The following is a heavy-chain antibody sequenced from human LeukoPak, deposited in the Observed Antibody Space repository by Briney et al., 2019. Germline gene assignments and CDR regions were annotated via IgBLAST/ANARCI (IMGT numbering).Heavy chain of an antibody. CDR3: VRQPLWFGELSADY. CDR2: INPNSGGT. V-gene: IGHV1-2*02. J-gene: IGHJ4*02. D-gene: IGHD3-10*01. Sequence: GASVKVSCKASGYSFIGYYIHWVRQAPGQGLEWMGWINPNSGGTNYAQKFQGRVTMTRDTSISTAYVEVTRLRSDDTAVYYCVRQPLWFGELSADYWGQGTLVTVSS. CDR1: GYSFIGYY.